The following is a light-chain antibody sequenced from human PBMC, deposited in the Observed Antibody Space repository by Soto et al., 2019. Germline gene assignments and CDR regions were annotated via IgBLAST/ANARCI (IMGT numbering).Light chain of an antibody. J-gene: IGLJ3*02. Sequence: QTVVTQEPSFSVSPGGTVTLTCGLNSGSVSTSYYPSWYQQTPGQAPRTLIYNTNTRSSGVPDRFSGSILGNKAALTITGAQADDESDYYCVPYVGIGIWVFGGGTKLTVL. CDR3: VPYVGIGIWV. CDR1: SGSVSTSYY. V-gene: IGLV8-61*01. CDR2: NTN.